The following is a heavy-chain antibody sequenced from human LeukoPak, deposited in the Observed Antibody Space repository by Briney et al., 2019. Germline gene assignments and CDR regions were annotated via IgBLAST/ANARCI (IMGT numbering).Heavy chain of an antibody. Sequence: GASVKVSCKASGYTFTSYYMHWVRQAPGQGLEWMGMINPSGGSTSYAQKFQGRVTMTRDTSTGTVYMELSSLRSEDTAVYYCARDPGYCSGGSCYNAYYFDYWGQGTLVTVSS. J-gene: IGHJ4*02. CDR2: INPSGGST. V-gene: IGHV1-46*01. CDR1: GYTFTSYY. D-gene: IGHD2-15*01. CDR3: ARDPGYCSGGSCYNAYYFDY.